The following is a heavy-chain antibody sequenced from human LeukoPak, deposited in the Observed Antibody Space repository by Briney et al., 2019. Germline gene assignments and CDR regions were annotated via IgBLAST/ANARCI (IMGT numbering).Heavy chain of an antibody. J-gene: IGHJ4*02. CDR2: IRSKTHGGTT. D-gene: IGHD3-10*01. V-gene: IGHV3-49*04. CDR1: GFTFGDYG. Sequence: GSLRPPCTASGFTFGDYGMSWVRQAPGKGLGWVSFIRSKTHGGTTEYAASVKGRFTISRDDSESIAYLQVNSLKTDDTAVYYCTRAYYYDSGTYYRDYFDYWGQGTLVTVSS. CDR3: TRAYYYDSGTYYRDYFDY.